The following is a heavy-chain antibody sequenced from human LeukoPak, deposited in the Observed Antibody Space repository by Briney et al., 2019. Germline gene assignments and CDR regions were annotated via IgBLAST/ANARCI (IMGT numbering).Heavy chain of an antibody. CDR3: ATERLTGTRQETPYRALDY. J-gene: IGHJ4*02. D-gene: IGHD1-7*01. V-gene: IGHV1-24*01. CDR1: GYTLTELS. Sequence: ASVKVSCKVSGYTLTELSMHWVRQAPGKGLEWMGGFDPEDGETIYAQKFQGRVTMTEDTSTDTAYMELSSLRSEDTAVYYCATERLTGTRQETPYRALDYWGQGTLVTVSS. CDR2: FDPEDGET.